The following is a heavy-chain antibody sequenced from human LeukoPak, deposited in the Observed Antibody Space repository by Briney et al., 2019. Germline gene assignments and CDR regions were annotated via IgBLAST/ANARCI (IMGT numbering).Heavy chain of an antibody. CDR1: GGSFRGYY. V-gene: IGHV4-34*01. Sequence: PSETLSLTCAVYGGSFRGYYWSWIRQPPGKGLEWSGEINHSGSTNCSPSFKGRVIIGGDTSKDEFALKLSSVTVADTAVYYCAGDQWGNDFGSGSLFHFCGWGKVALVT. J-gene: IGHJ4*02. D-gene: IGHD3-10*01. CDR3: AGDQWGNDFGSGSLFHFCG. CDR2: INHSGST.